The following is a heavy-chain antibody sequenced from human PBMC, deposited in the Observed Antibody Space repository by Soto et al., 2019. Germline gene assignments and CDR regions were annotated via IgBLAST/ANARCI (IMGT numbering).Heavy chain of an antibody. CDR2: ISYDGSNK. CDR3: ARDRLYDSNTYYYNYGMDV. V-gene: IGHV3-30-3*01. Sequence: HPXASLRRSGAASGFPFISYAMYGVRQAPGKGLEWVAVISYDGSNKNYADSVKGRFTISRDNSKNTLHLQMNSLRAEDTAVYYCARDRLYDSNTYYYNYGMDVWGQGTTVTVSS. D-gene: IGHD3-22*01. J-gene: IGHJ6*02. CDR1: GFPFISYA.